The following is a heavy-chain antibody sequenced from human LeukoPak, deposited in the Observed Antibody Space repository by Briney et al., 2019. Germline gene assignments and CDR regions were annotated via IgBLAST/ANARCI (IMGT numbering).Heavy chain of an antibody. D-gene: IGHD3-22*01. J-gene: IGHJ4*02. Sequence: GGSLRLSCAASGFTFSSYAMSWVRQAPGKGLEWVSAISGSGGSTYYTDPVKGRFTISRDNSKNTLYLQMNSLRAEDTAVYYCARDRPNYHESNGDYYRRNGDYWGQGTLVTVSS. CDR2: ISGSGGST. CDR1: GFTFSSYA. V-gene: IGHV3-23*01. CDR3: ARDRPNYHESNGDYYRRNGDY.